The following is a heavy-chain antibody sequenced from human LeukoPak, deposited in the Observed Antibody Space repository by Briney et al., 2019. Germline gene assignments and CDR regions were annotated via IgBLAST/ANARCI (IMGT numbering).Heavy chain of an antibody. CDR1: GFTFSTYG. V-gene: IGHV3-33*06. J-gene: IGHJ4*02. Sequence: GGSLRLSCEASGFTFSTYGMHWVRQAPGKGLEWVAVIWYDGSNKYYADSVKGRFTISRDNSKNTLYLQMNSLRAEDTAVYYCAKDYYGSGSYPESDYWGQGTLVTVSS. CDR2: IWYDGSNK. D-gene: IGHD3-10*01. CDR3: AKDYYGSGSYPESDY.